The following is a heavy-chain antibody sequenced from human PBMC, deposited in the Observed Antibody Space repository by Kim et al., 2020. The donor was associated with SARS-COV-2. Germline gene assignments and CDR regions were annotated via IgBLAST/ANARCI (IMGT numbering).Heavy chain of an antibody. CDR2: A. V-gene: IGHV4-39*07. D-gene: IGHD4-17*01. J-gene: IGHJ4*02. CDR3: ARTAGDYGFDY. Sequence: AYYNPSLKSRVTISVDPSNNQFSRKLSSVTAADTAAYYCARTAGDYGFDYWGQGTLVTVSS.